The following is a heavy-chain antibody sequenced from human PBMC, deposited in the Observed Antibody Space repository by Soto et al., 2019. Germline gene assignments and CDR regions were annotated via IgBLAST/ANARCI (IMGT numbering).Heavy chain of an antibody. Sequence: QVQLVQSGAEVKKPGASVKVSCKASGYTFINYGISWVRQAPGQGLEWLGWISTYNGNTKYAQKVQGRVTMTTDTPTSTASTELRSLRSDDTAVYYCATWLRNGMHVWGPGPTLAASS. CDR1: GYTFINYG. CDR3: ATWLRNGMHV. D-gene: IGHD5-18*01. J-gene: IGHJ6*02. CDR2: ISTYNGNT. V-gene: IGHV1-18*01.